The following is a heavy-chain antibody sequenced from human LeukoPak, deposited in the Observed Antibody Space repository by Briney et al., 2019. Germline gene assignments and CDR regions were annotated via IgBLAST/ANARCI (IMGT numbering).Heavy chain of an antibody. J-gene: IGHJ4*02. CDR1: GFTFSSYV. CDR2: IDSSGDNT. D-gene: IGHD1-14*01. Sequence: PGGSLRLSCAASGFTFSSYVMGGVRQAPGKGLEWVSTIDSSGDNTHYADSVKGRFTISRDNSKNTLYLQMNSLRAEDTAVYYCAKYRMYHFDYWGQGTLVTVSS. CDR3: AKYRMYHFDY. V-gene: IGHV3-23*01.